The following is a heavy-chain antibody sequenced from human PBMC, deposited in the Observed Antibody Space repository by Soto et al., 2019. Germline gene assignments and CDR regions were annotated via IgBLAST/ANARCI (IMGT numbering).Heavy chain of an antibody. D-gene: IGHD2-8*01. J-gene: IGHJ5*02. CDR3: ARVPIDVLNTHLFDP. CDR2: INHSGST. V-gene: IGHV4-34*01. CDR1: GGCLSDDE. Sequence: PSETLALACAVCGGCLSDDEWGGIRPPPGKGLEWIGEINHSGSTNYNPSLKSRVTISVDTSKNQFSLMLSSVTAADTAVYYCARVPIDVLNTHLFDPWGQGTLVTVSS.